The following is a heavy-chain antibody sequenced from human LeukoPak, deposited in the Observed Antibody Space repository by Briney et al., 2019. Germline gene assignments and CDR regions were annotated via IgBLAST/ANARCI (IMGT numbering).Heavy chain of an antibody. J-gene: IGHJ3*02. V-gene: IGHV1-46*01. CDR2: INPSGGSI. CDR3: ARSRNYYDSSRYYYEGDAFDI. Sequence: ASVKVSCKASGYIFTSYYMYWVRQAPGQGLEWMGIINPSGGSIRYAQKFQGRVTMTRDTSTSTVYMELSSLRSEDTAVYYCARSRNYYDSSRYYYEGDAFDIWGQGTMVTVSS. D-gene: IGHD3-22*01. CDR1: GYIFTSYY.